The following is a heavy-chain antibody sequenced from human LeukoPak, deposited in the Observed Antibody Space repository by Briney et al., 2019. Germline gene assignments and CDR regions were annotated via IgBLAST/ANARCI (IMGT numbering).Heavy chain of an antibody. CDR3: AKGLKAATPFDY. V-gene: IGHV3-23*01. J-gene: IGHJ4*02. Sequence: PGGSLRLSCAASGFTFSNYAMSWVRQAPGKGLEWVSSITHSGGSTFYADSVKGRFTISRDNAKNVLYLQMNSLRVEDTAVYYCAKGLKAATPFDYWGQGTLVTVSS. CDR1: GFTFSNYA. D-gene: IGHD2-15*01. CDR2: ITHSGGST.